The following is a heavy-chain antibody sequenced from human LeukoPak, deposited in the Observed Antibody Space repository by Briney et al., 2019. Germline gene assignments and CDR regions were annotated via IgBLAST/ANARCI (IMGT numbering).Heavy chain of an antibody. D-gene: IGHD4-11*01. V-gene: IGHV1-46*01. J-gene: IGHJ5*02. CDR1: GYTFTSYY. CDR2: INPSGGST. Sequence: ASVKVSCKASGYTFTSYYMHWVRQAPGQGLEWMGVINPSGGSTTYAQKFQGRVTMTRDTSTSTVYMDLSSLRSEDTAVYYCAREWGQGTVTLNWFDPWGQGTLVTVSS. CDR3: AREWGQGTVTLNWFDP.